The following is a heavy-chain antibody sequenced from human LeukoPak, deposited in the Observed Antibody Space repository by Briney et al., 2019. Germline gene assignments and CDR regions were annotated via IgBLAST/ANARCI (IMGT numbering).Heavy chain of an antibody. V-gene: IGHV3-30*02. CDR3: AKEGRPDISNWNLDY. CDR1: GFTFSSYG. J-gene: IGHJ4*02. CDR2: IRYDGSNK. Sequence: PGGSLRLSCAASGFTFSSYGMHWVRQAPGKGLEWVAFIRYDGSNKYYADSVKGRFTISRDNSKNTLYLQMNSLRAEDTAVYYCAKEGRPDISNWNLDYWGQGTLVTVSS. D-gene: IGHD1-20*01.